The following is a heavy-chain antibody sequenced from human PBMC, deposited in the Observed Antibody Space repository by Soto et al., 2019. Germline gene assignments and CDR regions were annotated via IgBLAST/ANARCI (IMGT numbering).Heavy chain of an antibody. CDR3: ASSYPSDCTNGVCRICPPHY. CDR2: INAGNGNT. V-gene: IGHV1-3*01. D-gene: IGHD2-8*01. Sequence: ASVKVSCKASGYSFTSYAMHWVRQAPGQRLEWMGWINAGNGNTKYSQKFQGRVTITRDTSASTAYMELSSLRSEDTAVYYCASSYPSDCTNGVCRICPPHYWGQGTLVTVSP. CDR1: GYSFTSYA. J-gene: IGHJ4*02.